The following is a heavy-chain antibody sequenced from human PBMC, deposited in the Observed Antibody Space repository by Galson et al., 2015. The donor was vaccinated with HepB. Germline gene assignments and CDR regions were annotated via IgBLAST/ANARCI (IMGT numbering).Heavy chain of an antibody. D-gene: IGHD1-26*01. CDR1: GFTFSSYG. CDR3: AKGNALSWVGATTVDYYGMDV. V-gene: IGHV3-30*18. CDR2: ISYDGSNK. J-gene: IGHJ6*02. Sequence: SLRLSCAASGFTFSSYGMHWVRQAPGKGLEWVAVISYDGSNKYYADSVKGRFTISRDNSKNTLYLQMNSLRAEDTAVYYCAKGNALSWVGATTVDYYGMDVWGQGTTVTVSS.